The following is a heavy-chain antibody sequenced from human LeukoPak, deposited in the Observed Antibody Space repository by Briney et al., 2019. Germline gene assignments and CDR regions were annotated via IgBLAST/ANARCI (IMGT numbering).Heavy chain of an antibody. J-gene: IGHJ4*02. CDR3: ARANLAVAGNFDY. D-gene: IGHD6-19*01. CDR2: IYYSGRT. Sequence: PSETLSLTCTVSGGSTSNSNYYWGWIRQPPGKGLEWIGSIYYSGRTYYKSSLKSRVTISVDTSKNQFSLKLSSVTAADTAVYYCARANLAVAGNFDYWGQGTLVTVSS. CDR1: GGSTSNSNYY. V-gene: IGHV4-39*07.